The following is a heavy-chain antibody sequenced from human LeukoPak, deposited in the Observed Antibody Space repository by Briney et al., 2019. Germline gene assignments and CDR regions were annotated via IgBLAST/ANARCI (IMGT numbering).Heavy chain of an antibody. J-gene: IGHJ4*02. V-gene: IGHV3-23*01. D-gene: IGHD2-2*01. CDR2: FSANGKT. CDR3: AKDWFETSNCSTMPIFDY. CDR1: GFTFSDYA. Sequence: GGSLRLSCAASGFTFSDYALSWVRQAPGEGLEWVSAFSANGKTYYADSVKGRFTISRVNSKNTLYLQMDSLRADDTATYYCAKDWFETSNCSTMPIFDYWGQGTLVTVSS.